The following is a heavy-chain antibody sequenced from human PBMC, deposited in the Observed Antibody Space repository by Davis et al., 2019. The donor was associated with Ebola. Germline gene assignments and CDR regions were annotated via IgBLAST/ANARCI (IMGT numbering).Heavy chain of an antibody. CDR2: TYYNSKWYS. CDR3: ARGWFRGGMDV. J-gene: IGHJ6*04. CDR1: GDSVPSGG. Sequence: HSQTLSLTCAISGDSVPSGGWNWIRQSPSRGLEWLGRTYYNSKWYSDYAVSVKSRITINPDTSKNQFSLQLNSVTPEDTALYYCARGWFRGGMDVWGEGTTVTASS. V-gene: IGHV6-1*01. D-gene: IGHD3-10*01.